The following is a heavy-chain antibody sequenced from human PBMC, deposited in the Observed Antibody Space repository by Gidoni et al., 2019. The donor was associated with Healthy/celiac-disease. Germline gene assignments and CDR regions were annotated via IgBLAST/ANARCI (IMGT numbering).Heavy chain of an antibody. CDR2: ISSSSSYI. CDR1: GFTFSISS. J-gene: IGHJ4*02. V-gene: IGHV3-21*01. Sequence: EVQLVESGGGLVKPGGSLRLSCAASGFTFSISSRNWVRQAQGKGLELVSSISSSSSYIYYADSVKGRFTISRDNAKNSLYLQMNSLRAEDTAVYYCARDIPATYSSGWYGGLDYWGQGSLVTVSS. D-gene: IGHD6-19*01. CDR3: ARDIPATYSSGWYGGLDY.